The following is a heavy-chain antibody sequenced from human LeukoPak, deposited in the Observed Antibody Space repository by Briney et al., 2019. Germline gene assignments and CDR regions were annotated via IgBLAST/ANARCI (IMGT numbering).Heavy chain of an antibody. J-gene: IGHJ4*02. Sequence: PGGSLSLSCAVSGFTFRDHFLDWVRQAPGKGLEWVGRSRNKAKSYTTEYAASVKGRFTISRDDSKNSLYLQMNSLKTEDTAVYYCVRVGSVAGSDYLDYWGQGTLVTVSS. CDR3: VRVGSVAGSDYLDY. CDR1: GFTFRDHF. D-gene: IGHD6-19*01. V-gene: IGHV3-72*01. CDR2: SRNKAKSYTT.